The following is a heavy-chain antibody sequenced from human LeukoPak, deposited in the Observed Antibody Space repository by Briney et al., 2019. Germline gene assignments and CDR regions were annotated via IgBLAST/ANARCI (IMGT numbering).Heavy chain of an antibody. J-gene: IGHJ4*02. Sequence: ASVKVSCKASGYTFTGYYMHWVRQAPGQGLEWMGWINPNSGGTNYAQKFQGRVTMTRDTSISTAYMELSRLRSDDTAVYYCARADGITGKGDNFGDYWGQGTLVTVSS. V-gene: IGHV1-2*02. CDR1: GYTFTGYY. CDR3: ARADGITGKGDNFGDY. CDR2: INPNSGGT. D-gene: IGHD1-20*01.